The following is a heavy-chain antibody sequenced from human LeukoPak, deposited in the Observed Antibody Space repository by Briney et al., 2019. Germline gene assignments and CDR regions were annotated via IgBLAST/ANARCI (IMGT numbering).Heavy chain of an antibody. CDR2: TYYRSKWYN. CDR1: GDSVSSESAA. V-gene: IGHV6-1*01. D-gene: IGHD6-6*01. Sequence: SQTLSLTCAISGDSVSSESAARNWIRQSPSRGLEWLGRTYYRSKWYNGYAESVKSRITINPDTSKNQFSLQLNSVTPEDTAVYYCARSIGMIDYWGQGTLVTVSS. J-gene: IGHJ4*02. CDR3: ARSIGMIDY.